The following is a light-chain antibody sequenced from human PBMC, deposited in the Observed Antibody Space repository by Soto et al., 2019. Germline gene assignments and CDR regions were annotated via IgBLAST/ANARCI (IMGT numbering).Light chain of an antibody. J-gene: IGKJ1*01. Sequence: TNSNMASQSVSSNLAWYQQKPGQAPRLLIYGASTRATGIPARFSGSGSGTEFTLTLTSLQSEDFAVYYCQLSTILPWSFAQGAIVDI. CDR2: GAS. CDR1: QSVSSN. CDR3: QLSTILPWS. V-gene: IGKV3-15*01.